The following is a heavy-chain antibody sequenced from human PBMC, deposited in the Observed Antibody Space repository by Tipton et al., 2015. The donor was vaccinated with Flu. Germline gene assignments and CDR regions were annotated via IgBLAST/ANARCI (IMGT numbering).Heavy chain of an antibody. CDR1: GGSITSNYW. CDR3: ARINREKRGALDI. J-gene: IGHJ3*02. CDR2: ILYTGAT. Sequence: TLSLTCTVSGGSITSNYWWTWVRQPPGKGLEWIGEILYTGATNYDPSLYSRLTMSIDRSKNQFSLSLDSVTAADTATYSCARINREKRGALDIWGQGTMVTASS. V-gene: IGHV4-4*01. D-gene: IGHD1-26*01.